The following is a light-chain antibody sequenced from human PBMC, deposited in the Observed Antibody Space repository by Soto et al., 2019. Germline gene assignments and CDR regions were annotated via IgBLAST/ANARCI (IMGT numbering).Light chain of an antibody. V-gene: IGKV1-39*01. CDR2: AAS. Sequence: DIQMPQSPYSLSASVGDRVSITCRARRNIGVSLNWYPLKLGKAPKLLIYAASSLQSWVPSRFSGSGSGTAFNLTMSSLQTEDFATSYCEQSYTTPRTFGGGTKVDI. CDR3: EQSYTTPRT. J-gene: IGKJ4*01. CDR1: RNIGVS.